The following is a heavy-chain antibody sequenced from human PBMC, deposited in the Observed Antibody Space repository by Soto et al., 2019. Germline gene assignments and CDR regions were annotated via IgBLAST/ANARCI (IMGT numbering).Heavy chain of an antibody. CDR1: GYTFTSYG. J-gene: IGHJ4*02. CDR3: ARVMGIVTVTTYRNFDY. CDR2: ISAYNGNT. V-gene: IGHV1-18*01. Sequence: ASVKVSCKASGYTFTSYGISWVRQAPGQGLEWMGWISAYNGNTNYAQKLQGRVTMTTDTSTSTAYMELRSLRSDDTAVYYCARVMGIVTVTTYRNFDYWGQGTLVTVSS. D-gene: IGHD4-17*01.